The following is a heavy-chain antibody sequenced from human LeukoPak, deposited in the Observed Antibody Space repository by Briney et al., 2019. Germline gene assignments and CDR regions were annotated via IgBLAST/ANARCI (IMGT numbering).Heavy chain of an antibody. CDR2: IIPVLSIL. CDR3: ATDSTYYHDSSGYSFAY. V-gene: IGHV1-69*04. D-gene: IGHD3-22*01. Sequence: ASVKVSCKASGGTLNTYAISWVRQALGLGLEWMGRIIPVLSILNYAQKFQGRVTITADKSTSTTYMELSGLRSEDTAVYYCATDSTYYHDSSGYSFAYWGQGTLVTVSS. J-gene: IGHJ4*02. CDR1: GGTLNTYA.